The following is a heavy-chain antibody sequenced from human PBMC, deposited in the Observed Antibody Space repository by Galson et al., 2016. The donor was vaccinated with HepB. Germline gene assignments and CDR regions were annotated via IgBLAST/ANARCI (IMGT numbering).Heavy chain of an antibody. V-gene: IGHV3-49*03. J-gene: IGHJ4*02. CDR1: GFTFGDYA. CDR3: ARVVDWFGELFGFDY. Sequence: SLRLSCAASGFTFGDYAMSWFRQAPGKGLEWVGFIRSKAYGGTIESAASVKGGFTISRDDSKGIAYLQMNSLQTEDTAVYYCARVVDWFGELFGFDYWGQGTLVTVSS. D-gene: IGHD3-10*01. CDR2: IRSKAYGGTI.